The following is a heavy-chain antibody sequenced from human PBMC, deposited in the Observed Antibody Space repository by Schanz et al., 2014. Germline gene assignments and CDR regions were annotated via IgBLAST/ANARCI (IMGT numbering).Heavy chain of an antibody. J-gene: IGHJ5*02. V-gene: IGHV1-46*01. CDR2: INPSGGST. CDR3: ARGPLGTSP. D-gene: IGHD5-12*01. Sequence: QVQLVQSGAEVKKPGSSMKVSCKASGGTFGRYTISWLRQAPGQGLEWMGMINPSGGSTTYAQKFQGRVTMTRDTSTSTVYMELSSLRSEDTAVYYCARGPLGTSPWGQGTLVTVSS. CDR1: GGTFGRYT.